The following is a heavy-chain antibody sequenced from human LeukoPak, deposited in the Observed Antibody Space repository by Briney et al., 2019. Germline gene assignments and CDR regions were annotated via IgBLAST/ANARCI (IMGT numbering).Heavy chain of an antibody. CDR2: LSGSGGST. V-gene: IGHV3-23*01. J-gene: IGHJ4*02. D-gene: IGHD3-22*01. CDR1: GFTFSHYA. CDR3: ASRNYYDSGSYGIDY. Sequence: GGSLRLSCAASGFTFSHYAMTWVRQAPGEGLEWVSTLSGSGGSTNYADSVKGRFTISRDNSKNTLYLQVNSLKAEDTAIYYCASRNYYDSGSYGIDYWGREPWSPSPQ.